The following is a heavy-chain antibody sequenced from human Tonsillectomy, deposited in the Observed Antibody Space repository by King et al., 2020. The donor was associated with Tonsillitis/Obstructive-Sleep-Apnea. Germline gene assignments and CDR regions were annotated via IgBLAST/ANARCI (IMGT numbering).Heavy chain of an antibody. J-gene: IGHJ4*02. D-gene: IGHD4/OR15-4a*01. CDR2: ISYDGSNK. CDR1: GFTFSSYG. Sequence: HVQLVESGGGVVQPGRSLRLSCAASGFTFSSYGMHWVRQAPGKGLEWVAVISYDGSNKYYADSVKGRFTISRDNSKNTLYLQMNSLRAEDTAVYYCAKDADGAVDYWGQGTLVTVSS. V-gene: IGHV3-30*18. CDR3: AKDADGAVDY.